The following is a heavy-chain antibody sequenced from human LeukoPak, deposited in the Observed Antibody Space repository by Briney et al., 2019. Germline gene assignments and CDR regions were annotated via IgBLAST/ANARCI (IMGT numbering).Heavy chain of an antibody. CDR3: ARGGSGSLNFDY. CDR2: IYHSGST. Sequence: TSETLSLTCTVPGGSISSYYWSWIRQPPGKGLEWIGEIYHSGSTNYNPSLKSRVTISVDKSKNQFSLKLSSVTAADTAVYYCARGGSGSLNFDYWGQGTLVTVSS. CDR1: GGSISSYY. V-gene: IGHV4-59*12. J-gene: IGHJ4*02. D-gene: IGHD3-10*01.